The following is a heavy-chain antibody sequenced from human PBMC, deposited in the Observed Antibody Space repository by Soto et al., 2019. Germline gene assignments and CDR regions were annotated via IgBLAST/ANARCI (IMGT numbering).Heavy chain of an antibody. V-gene: IGHV1-3*01. CDR3: ARGACSGGNCYSFHFDY. J-gene: IGHJ4*02. D-gene: IGHD2-15*01. CDR2: INAGNGNT. CDR1: GYTFTSYA. Sequence: QVQLVQSGAEVKKPGASVKVSCKASGYTFTSYATHWVRQAPGQRLEWMGWINAGNGNTQYSQKFQGRVTITRDTSASTAYMDLSSLRSEDTAVYFCARGACSGGNCYSFHFDYWGQGTLVTVSS.